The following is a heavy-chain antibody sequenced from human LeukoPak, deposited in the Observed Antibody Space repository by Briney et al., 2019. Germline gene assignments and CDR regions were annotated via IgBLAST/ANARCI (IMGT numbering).Heavy chain of an antibody. CDR2: ISGSDDGT. CDR1: GFTFSTYA. CDR3: ARSSFIDY. V-gene: IGHV3-23*01. J-gene: IGHJ4*02. Sequence: PGGSLRLSCAASGFTFSTYAMSWVRQIPGKGLEWVSAISGSDDGTYYADSVKGRFTISRDNSKNTLYLQMNSLRAEDTAVYYCARSSFIDYWGQGTLVTVSS. D-gene: IGHD6-6*01.